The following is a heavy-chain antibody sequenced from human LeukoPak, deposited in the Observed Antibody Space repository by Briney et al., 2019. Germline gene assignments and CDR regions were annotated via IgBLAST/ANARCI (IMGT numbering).Heavy chain of an antibody. Sequence: SETLSLTCTVSGGSISGYHWSWIRQSPGKGLEWIGYIDETWNTNYSPSLKSRVTMSLDMSKNQFSLKLSSVTATDTAVYYCARIGVRSVIFGVFDYWGQGIRVTVSS. J-gene: IGHJ4*02. CDR1: GGSISGYH. CDR3: ARIGVRSVIFGVFDY. V-gene: IGHV4-59*12. CDR2: IDETWNT. D-gene: IGHD3-3*01.